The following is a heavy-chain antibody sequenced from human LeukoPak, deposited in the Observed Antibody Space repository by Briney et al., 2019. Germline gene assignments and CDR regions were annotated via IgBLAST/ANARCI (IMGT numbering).Heavy chain of an antibody. D-gene: IGHD2-2*02. Sequence: PGRSLRLSCAASGFTFSNHGMHWVRQAPGKGLEWVGRIKSKTDGGTTDYAAPVKGRFTISRDDSKNTLYLQMNSLKTEDTAVYYCTTDKRRYYTNDAFDIWGQGTMVTVSS. J-gene: IGHJ3*02. CDR3: TTDKRRYYTNDAFDI. V-gene: IGHV3-15*01. CDR1: GFTFSNHG. CDR2: IKSKTDGGTT.